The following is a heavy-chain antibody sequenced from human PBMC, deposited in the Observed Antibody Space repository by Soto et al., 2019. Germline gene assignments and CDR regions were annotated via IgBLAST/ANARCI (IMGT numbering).Heavy chain of an antibody. CDR1: GYTFSSYV. V-gene: IGHV1-18*01. J-gene: IGHJ5*02. CDR3: ARGGRRLGWFDP. CDR2: ISPFNYNT. Sequence: QVQLMQSRPEVKTPGASVKLSCKASGYTFSSYVITWVRQAPGQGLEWMGWISPFNYNTNYAQKFQGRVTMTTDTSTNTAYMELRILRSDDTAVYYCARGGRRLGWFDPWGQGTLVTVSS. D-gene: IGHD6-25*01.